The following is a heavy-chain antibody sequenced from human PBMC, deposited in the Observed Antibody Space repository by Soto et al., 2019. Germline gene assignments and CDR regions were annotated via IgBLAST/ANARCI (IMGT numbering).Heavy chain of an antibody. J-gene: IGHJ5*02. CDR3: ASHDPGARFDP. D-gene: IGHD1-1*01. V-gene: IGHV1-2*02. Sequence: QVQLVQSGAEVKKPGASVXVSCXXXXXXFTXXXXXXXXXXXXXXSQWMGWINPNNGATHYGLSFQGRVTMTRDTSISTAYMELSSLRSDDTAVYYCASHDPGARFDPWGQGTLVIVSS. CDR1: XXXFTXXX. CDR2: INPNNGAT.